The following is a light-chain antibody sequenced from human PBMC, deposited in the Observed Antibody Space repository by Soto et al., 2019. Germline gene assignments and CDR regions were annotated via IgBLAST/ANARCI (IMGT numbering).Light chain of an antibody. CDR1: SSDVGGYDY. CDR2: DVS. J-gene: IGLJ3*02. Sequence: QSALTQTASVSGSPGQSITISCAGSSSDVGGYDYVSWYQQHPGKAPKLMIYDVSNRPSGVSNRFSGSKSGNTASLTISGLQAEXEGDYHCSSYTSSGTLVFGGGTQLTVL. V-gene: IGLV2-14*03. CDR3: SSYTSSGTLV.